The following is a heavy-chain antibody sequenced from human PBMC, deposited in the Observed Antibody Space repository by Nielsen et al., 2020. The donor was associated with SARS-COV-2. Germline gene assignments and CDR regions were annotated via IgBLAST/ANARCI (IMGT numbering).Heavy chain of an antibody. J-gene: IGHJ3*02. CDR3: ARVFLVYELPLPPGI. V-gene: IGHV3-21*05. CDR1: GFTFSSYS. Sequence: GESLKISCAASGFTFSSYSMNWVRQAPGKGLEWVSYISSSSSYIYYADSVRGRFTISRDNAKNSLYLQMNSLRAEDTAAYYCARVFLVYELPLPPGIWGQGTMVTVSS. D-gene: IGHD3-3*01. CDR2: ISSSSSYI.